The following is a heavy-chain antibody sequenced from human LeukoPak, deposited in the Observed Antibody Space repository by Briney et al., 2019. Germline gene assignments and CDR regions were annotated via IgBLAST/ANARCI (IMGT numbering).Heavy chain of an antibody. V-gene: IGHV4-38-2*02. CDR3: ARELRGGYYDSSGYYYFDY. CDR1: GYSINSGYY. J-gene: IGHJ4*02. D-gene: IGHD3-22*01. CDR2: IYYSGST. Sequence: PSETLSLTCTVSGYSINSGYYWSWIRQPPGKRVEGIGSIYYSGSTYSNPTLKSRLTISVDTSKNQIPLNLTSVTAADAAVYYCARELRGGYYDSSGYYYFDYWGQGTLVTVSS.